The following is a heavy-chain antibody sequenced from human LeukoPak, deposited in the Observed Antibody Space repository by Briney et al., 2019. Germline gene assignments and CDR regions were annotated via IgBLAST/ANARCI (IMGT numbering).Heavy chain of an antibody. CDR2: IYYSGST. CDR3: ARDYGDYYFDY. J-gene: IGHJ4*02. D-gene: IGHD4-17*01. CDR1: GGSTSSYY. V-gene: IGHV4-59*01. Sequence: SETLSLTCTVSGGSTSSYYWSWVRQPPGKGLEWVGYIYYSGSTNYTPSLKSRVTISVDTSKNQFSLKLSSVTAADTAVYYCARDYGDYYFDYWGQGTLVTVSS.